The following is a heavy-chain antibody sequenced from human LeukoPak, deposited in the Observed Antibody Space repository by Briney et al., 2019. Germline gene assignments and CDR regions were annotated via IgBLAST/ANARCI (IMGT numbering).Heavy chain of an antibody. V-gene: IGHV3-30*02. D-gene: IGHD1-26*01. CDR2: IRYDGSNK. CDR3: AKDVPSGSYPRWAFDI. CDR1: GFTFSSYG. Sequence: AGGSLRLSCAASGFTFSSYGMHWVRQAPGKGLEWVAFIRYDGSNKYYADSVKGRFTISRDNSKNTLHLQMNSLRAEDTAVYYCAKDVPSGSYPRWAFDIWGQGTMVTVSS. J-gene: IGHJ3*02.